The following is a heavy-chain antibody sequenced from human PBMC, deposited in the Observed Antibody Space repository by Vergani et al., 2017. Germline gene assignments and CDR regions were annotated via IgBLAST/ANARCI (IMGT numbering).Heavy chain of an antibody. D-gene: IGHD3-3*01. J-gene: IGHJ4*02. Sequence: QMQLVQSGPEVKKPGTSVKVSCKASGFTFTSSAVQWVRQARGQRLEWIGWIVVGSGNTNYAQKFQERVTITRDMSTSTAYMELSSLRSEDTAVYYCARAARATYYDFWSGYSWGQGTLVTVSS. CDR2: IVVGSGNT. V-gene: IGHV1-58*01. CDR3: ARAARATYYDFWSGYS. CDR1: GFTFTSSA.